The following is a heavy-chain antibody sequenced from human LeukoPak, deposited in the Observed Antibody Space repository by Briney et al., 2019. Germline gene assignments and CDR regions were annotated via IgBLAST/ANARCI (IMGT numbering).Heavy chain of an antibody. CDR2: INPNSGGT. J-gene: IGHJ4*02. D-gene: IGHD6-13*01. Sequence: ASVKVSCKASGYTFTGYYMHWVRQAPGQGLEGMGWINPNSGGTNYAQKFQGRVTMTRDTSISTAYMELSRLRSDDTAVYYCASLSSSWYGRYYFDYWGQGTLVTVCS. CDR1: GYTFTGYY. CDR3: ASLSSSWYGRYYFDY. V-gene: IGHV1-2*02.